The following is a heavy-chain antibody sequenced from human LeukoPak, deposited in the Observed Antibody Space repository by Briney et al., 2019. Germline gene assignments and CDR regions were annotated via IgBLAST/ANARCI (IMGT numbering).Heavy chain of an antibody. Sequence: GGSLRLSCAASGFTFSSYEMNWVRQAPGKGLEWVSYISSSSSTIYYADSVKGRFTISRDNAKNSLYLQMNSLRAEDTAVYYCARDLGCCWFDPWGQGTLVTVSS. V-gene: IGHV3-48*01. CDR2: ISSSSSTI. CDR1: GFTFSSYE. J-gene: IGHJ5*02. CDR3: ARDLGCCWFDP. D-gene: IGHD3-16*01.